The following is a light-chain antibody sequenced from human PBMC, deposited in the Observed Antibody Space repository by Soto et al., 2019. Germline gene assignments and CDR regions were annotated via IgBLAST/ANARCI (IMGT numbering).Light chain of an antibody. V-gene: IGLV2-14*01. J-gene: IGLJ2*01. CDR3: SSYAGFSTLL. CDR2: EVN. Sequence: QSALSQPPSASGSPGQSVTISCTGTSSDVGGYNYVSWYQQHPGRAPKLMIYEVNNRPSGVSNRFSGSKSGNTASLTISGLQAEDEADYYCSSYAGFSTLLFGGGTKLTVL. CDR1: SSDVGGYNY.